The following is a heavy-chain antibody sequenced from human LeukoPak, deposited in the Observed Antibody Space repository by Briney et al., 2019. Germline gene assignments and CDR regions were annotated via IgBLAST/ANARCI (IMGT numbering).Heavy chain of an antibody. CDR1: GFTFINYW. J-gene: IGHJ4*02. CDR3: ARGRKFGDY. CDR2: IKQDGSEK. D-gene: IGHD3-10*01. Sequence: GGSLRVSCAGSGFTFINYWMSWVRQAPGKGLEWVANIKQDGSEKYYVDSVKGRFTISRDNAKNSLYLQMNSLRAEDTAVYYCARGRKFGDYWGQGTLVTVSS. V-gene: IGHV3-7*01.